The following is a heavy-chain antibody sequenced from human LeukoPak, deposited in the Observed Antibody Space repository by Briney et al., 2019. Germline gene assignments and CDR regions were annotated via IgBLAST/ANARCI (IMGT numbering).Heavy chain of an antibody. CDR2: ISASGSTI. CDR3: ARDRVVGTTGGHDAFDI. V-gene: IGHV3-11*01. J-gene: IGHJ3*02. Sequence: GGSLRLSCAASGFSFSDYYMSWIRQAPGKGLEWVSYISASGSTIYYADSVKGLFTISRDNAKNSLYLQMNSLRAEDTAEYYCARDRVVGTTGGHDAFDIWGQGTTVAVSS. D-gene: IGHD1-26*01. CDR1: GFSFSDYY.